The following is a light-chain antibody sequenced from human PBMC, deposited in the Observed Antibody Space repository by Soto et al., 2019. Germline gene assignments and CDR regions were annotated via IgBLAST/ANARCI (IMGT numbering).Light chain of an antibody. CDR2: DAA. V-gene: IGKV3-11*01. J-gene: IGKJ1*01. Sequence: EIVLTQSPATLSLSPGEGATLSCRASQHVCSYVAWYQQKPGQAPRLLIYDAARRATGIPARFSGSGSGTDFSLSISSLEPEDFAVYFCLQRARWPWTFGQGTKVEIK. CDR3: LQRARWPWT. CDR1: QHVCSY.